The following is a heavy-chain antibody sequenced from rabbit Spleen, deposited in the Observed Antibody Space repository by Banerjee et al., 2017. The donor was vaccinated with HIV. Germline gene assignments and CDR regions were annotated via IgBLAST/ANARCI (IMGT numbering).Heavy chain of an antibody. D-gene: IGHD4-2*01. V-gene: IGHV1S45*01. CDR2: IYSGDGSA. Sequence: QEQLEESGGGLVKPEGSLTLTCTASEVSCRGYYYICWVRQAPGKGLEWIACIYSGDGSADYATWVNGRFTISKASSTTVTLQMTSLTAADTATYFCARDAGVVGFHLTLWGPGTLVTVS. CDR3: ARDAGVVGFHLTL. J-gene: IGHJ4*01. CDR1: EVSCRGYYY.